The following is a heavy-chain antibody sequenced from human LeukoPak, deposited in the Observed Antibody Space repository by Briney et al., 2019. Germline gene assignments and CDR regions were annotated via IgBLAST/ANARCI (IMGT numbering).Heavy chain of an antibody. V-gene: IGHV3-7*01. CDR3: ARTRANTATFDS. CDR1: GFTFSSYS. Sequence: PGGSLRLSCAASGFTFSSYSMNWVRQAPGKGLEWVANIKPDGSEKYYVDSVKGRFTISRDNAKNSLYLQMNSLRGEDTAVYYCARTRANTATFDSWGQGTLVTVSS. CDR2: IKPDGSEK. J-gene: IGHJ4*02. D-gene: IGHD5-18*01.